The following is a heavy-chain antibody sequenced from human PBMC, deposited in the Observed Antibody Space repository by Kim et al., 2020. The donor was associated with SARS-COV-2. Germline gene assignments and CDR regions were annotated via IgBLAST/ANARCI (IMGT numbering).Heavy chain of an antibody. Sequence: ASVKVSCKASGYTFTGYYMHWVRQAPGQGLEWMGWINPNSGGTNYAQKFQGRVTMTRDTSISTAYMELSRLRSDDTAVYYCASLTHTETTVTTRGSDDYFDYWGQGTLVTVSS. CDR2: INPNSGGT. D-gene: IGHD4-17*01. J-gene: IGHJ4*02. V-gene: IGHV1-2*02. CDR3: ASLTHTETTVTTRGSDDYFDY. CDR1: GYTFTGYY.